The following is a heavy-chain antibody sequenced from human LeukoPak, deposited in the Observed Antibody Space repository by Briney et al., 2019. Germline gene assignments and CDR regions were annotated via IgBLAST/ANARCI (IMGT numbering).Heavy chain of an antibody. CDR2: ISNGGGST. V-gene: IGHV3-23*01. D-gene: IGHD5-12*01. J-gene: IGHJ4*02. Sequence: GGSLRLSCAASGFTFSSYALSWVRQAPGKGLEWVSAISNGGGSTYYADSVKGRFTISRDNSKNTLYLQMNSLRAEDTAIYYCAKDRGYSGYDPLDYWGQGTLVTVSS. CDR1: GFTFSSYA. CDR3: AKDRGYSGYDPLDY.